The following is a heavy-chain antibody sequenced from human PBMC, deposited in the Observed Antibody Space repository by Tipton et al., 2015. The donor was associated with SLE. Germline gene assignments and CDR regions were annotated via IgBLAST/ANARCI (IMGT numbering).Heavy chain of an antibody. CDR3: AKQWLVRSPFDY. D-gene: IGHD6-19*01. Sequence: TLSLTCTVSGGSISSYYWSWIRQPPGKGLEWIGYIYTSGSTNYNPSLKSRVTISVDTSKNQFSLKLSSVTAADTAVYYCAKQWLVRSPFDYWGQGTLVTVSS. J-gene: IGHJ4*02. CDR1: GGSISSYY. V-gene: IGHV4-4*09. CDR2: IYTSGST.